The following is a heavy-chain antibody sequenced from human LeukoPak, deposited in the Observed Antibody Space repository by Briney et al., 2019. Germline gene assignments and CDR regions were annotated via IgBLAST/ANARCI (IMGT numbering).Heavy chain of an antibody. Sequence: GGSLRLSCAASGFTFTTYWMSWVRQAPGKGLEWVGRIESKTDGGTTDYAAPVKGRFTISRDDSTNTLYLQMNSLKSEDTAVYYCTTYGSGRKFDYWGQGILVTVSS. D-gene: IGHD3-10*01. V-gene: IGHV3-15*04. CDR2: IESKTDGGTT. CDR3: TTYGSGRKFDY. CDR1: GFTFTTYW. J-gene: IGHJ4*02.